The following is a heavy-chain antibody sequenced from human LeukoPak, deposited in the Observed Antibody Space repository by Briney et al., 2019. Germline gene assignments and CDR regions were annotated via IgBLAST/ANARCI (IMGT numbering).Heavy chain of an antibody. V-gene: IGHV3-23*01. CDR1: GFAFSSYA. CDR3: VREDTPATANY. Sequence: GGSLRLSCAASGFAFSSYAMSWVRQAPGKGLEWVSAISGSGGITYYADSVTGRFTISRDNSKDTLFLQMHSLRPGDTAVYYCVREDTPATANYWGQGTLVTISS. D-gene: IGHD2-21*02. J-gene: IGHJ4*02. CDR2: ISGSGGIT.